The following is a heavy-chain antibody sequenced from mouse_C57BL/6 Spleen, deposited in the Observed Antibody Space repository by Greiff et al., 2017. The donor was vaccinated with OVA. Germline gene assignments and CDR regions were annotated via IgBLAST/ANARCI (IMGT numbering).Heavy chain of an antibody. CDR2: ISNGGGST. D-gene: IGHD2-3*01. J-gene: IGHJ4*01. Sequence: DVHLVESGGGLVQPGGSLKLSCAASGFTFSDYYMYWVRQTPEKRLEWVAYISNGGGSTYYPDTVKGRFTISRDNAKNTLYLQMSRLKSEDTAMYYCARRGYDGYFRYAMDYWGQGTSVTVSS. CDR1: GFTFSDYY. CDR3: ARRGYDGYFRYAMDY. V-gene: IGHV5-12*01.